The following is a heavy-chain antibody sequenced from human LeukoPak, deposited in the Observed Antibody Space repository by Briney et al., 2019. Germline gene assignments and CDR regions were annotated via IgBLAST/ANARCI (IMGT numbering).Heavy chain of an antibody. CDR2: IYHSGST. Sequence: PSGTLSLTCAVSGGSISSSNWWSWVRQPPGKGLEWIGEIYHSGSTNYNPSLKSRVTISVDKSKNQFSLKLSSLRSEDTAVYYCATGDYGGNSAYFYWGQGTLVTVSS. D-gene: IGHD4-23*01. CDR3: ATGDYGGNSAYFY. CDR1: GGSISSSNW. J-gene: IGHJ4*02. V-gene: IGHV4-4*02.